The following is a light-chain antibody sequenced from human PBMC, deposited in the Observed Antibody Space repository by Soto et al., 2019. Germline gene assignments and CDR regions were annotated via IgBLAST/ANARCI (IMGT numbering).Light chain of an antibody. Sequence: EIVMTQSPATLSVSPGERATLSCRASQRVSRNLAWYQQKPGQAPRLLIYDASTRATGIPARFSGSGSETEFTLTISSLQSEDYAIYYCQHYSNWPPWTFGQGTKV. CDR2: DAS. CDR1: QRVSRN. V-gene: IGKV3-15*01. J-gene: IGKJ1*01. CDR3: QHYSNWPPWT.